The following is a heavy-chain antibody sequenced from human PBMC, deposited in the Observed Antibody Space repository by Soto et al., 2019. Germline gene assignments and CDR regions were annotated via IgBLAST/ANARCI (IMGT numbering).Heavy chain of an antibody. V-gene: IGHV4-4*02. CDR3: ASLVPYNWFDP. CDR2: IYHSENT. Sequence: QVQLQESGPGLVKPSGTLSLTCEVSGGSISSSNWWSWVRQAPGKGLEWIGEIYHSENTKYNPSLKSRVTISVDKSKNQFFLRLSSVTAADTAVYFCASLVPYNWFDPWGQGTLVTVSS. D-gene: IGHD3-10*02. CDR1: GGSISSSNW. J-gene: IGHJ5*02.